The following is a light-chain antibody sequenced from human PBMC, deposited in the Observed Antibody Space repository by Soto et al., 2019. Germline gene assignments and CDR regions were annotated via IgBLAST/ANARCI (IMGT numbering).Light chain of an antibody. J-gene: IGKJ2*01. Sequence: DIQMTQSPSTLSASVGDRVTITCRASQSISSWLAWYQQKSGTAAKLLIDKESSLENGVPSRFSGSGSGTEFTLTIGSLQPDDFAHYYCQQYSSLYTFGQGTKLEIK. CDR2: KES. CDR1: QSISSW. CDR3: QQYSSLYT. V-gene: IGKV1-5*03.